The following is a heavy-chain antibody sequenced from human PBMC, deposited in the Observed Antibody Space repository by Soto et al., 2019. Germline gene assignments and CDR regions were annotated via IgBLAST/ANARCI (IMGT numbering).Heavy chain of an antibody. V-gene: IGHV3-66*01. CDR3: ARAPTITTIYDY. CDR1: GFTVSANY. Sequence: PGVPLILSCAISGFTVSANYLSWVRQAPGMGLEWVSIIYNDGTTLYADSVKGRFTISRDDSKNTLFLQMDSLRAEDTAVYYCARAPTITTIYDYWGQGTLVTVSS. J-gene: IGHJ4*02. D-gene: IGHD5-12*01. CDR2: IYNDGTT.